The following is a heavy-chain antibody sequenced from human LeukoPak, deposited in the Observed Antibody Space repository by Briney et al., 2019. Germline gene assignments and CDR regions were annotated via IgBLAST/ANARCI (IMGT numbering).Heavy chain of an antibody. V-gene: IGHV1-69*13. J-gene: IGHJ4*02. CDR1: GGTFSSYA. CDR2: IIPIFGTA. Sequence: SVKVSCKASGGTFSSYAISWVRQAPGQGLEWKGGIIPIFGTANYAQKFQGRVTITADESTSTAYMELSSLRSEDTAVYYCARGLRYFDWASFRGPFDYWGQGTLVTVSS. D-gene: IGHD3-9*01. CDR3: ARGLRYFDWASFRGPFDY.